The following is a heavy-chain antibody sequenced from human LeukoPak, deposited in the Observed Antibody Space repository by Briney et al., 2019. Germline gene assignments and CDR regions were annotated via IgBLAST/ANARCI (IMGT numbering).Heavy chain of an antibody. CDR2: SYSGGST. J-gene: IGHJ4*02. V-gene: IGHV3-53*01. Sequence: GGSLRLSCAASGFTVSSNYMRWVRQAPGKGLEWVSVSYSGGSTYYADSVKGRFTISRDNSKNTLYLQMNSLRAEDTAVYYCVCSSWYGIDYWGQGTLVTVSS. CDR1: GFTVSSNY. CDR3: VCSSWYGIDY. D-gene: IGHD6-13*01.